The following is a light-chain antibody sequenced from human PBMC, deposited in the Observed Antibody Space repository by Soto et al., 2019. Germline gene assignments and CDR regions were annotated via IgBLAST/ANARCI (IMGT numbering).Light chain of an antibody. CDR2: EVS. Sequence: QSALTQPPSASGSPGQSVTISCTGTSSDVGGYNYDSWYQQHPGEAPKLMIYEVSKRPSGVPDRFSGSKSGNTASLTVSRLQAEDEADFYCSSYAGGNNYVFGTGTKLTVL. CDR1: SSDVGGYNY. J-gene: IGLJ1*01. CDR3: SSYAGGNNYV. V-gene: IGLV2-8*01.